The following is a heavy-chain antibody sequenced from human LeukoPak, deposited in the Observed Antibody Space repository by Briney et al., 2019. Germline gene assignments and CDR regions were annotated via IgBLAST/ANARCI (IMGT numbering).Heavy chain of an antibody. D-gene: IGHD3-10*01. Sequence: GRSLRLSCAASGFTFDDYAMHWVRQAPGKGLEWVSGISWNSGSIGYADSVKGRFTISRDNAKNSLYLQMNSLRAEDTALYYCAKEGSPVEGYYYGMDVWGQGTTVTVSS. CDR1: GFTFDDYA. J-gene: IGHJ6*02. V-gene: IGHV3-9*01. CDR3: AKEGSPVEGYYYGMDV. CDR2: ISWNSGSI.